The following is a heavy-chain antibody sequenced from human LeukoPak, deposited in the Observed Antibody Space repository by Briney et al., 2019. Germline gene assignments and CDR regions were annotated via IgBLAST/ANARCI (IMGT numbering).Heavy chain of an antibody. V-gene: IGHV3-30*03. CDR2: ISYDGSNK. CDR3: AHPERGSLKN. CDR1: GFTFSSYG. Sequence: GGSLRLSCAASGFTFSSYGMHWVRQAPGKGLEWVAVISYDGSNKYYADSVKGRFTISRDNSKNTLYLQMNSLRAEDTAVYYCAHPERGSLKNWGQGTLVTVSS. D-gene: IGHD1-14*01. J-gene: IGHJ4*02.